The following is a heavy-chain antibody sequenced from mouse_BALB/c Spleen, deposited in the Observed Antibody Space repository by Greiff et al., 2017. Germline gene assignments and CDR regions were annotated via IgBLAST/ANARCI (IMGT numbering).Heavy chain of an antibody. V-gene: IGHV5-17*02. J-gene: IGHJ1*01. CDR3: ARSGDYEYFDV. Sequence: EVQGVESGGGLVQPGGSRKLSCAASGFTFSSFGMHWVRQAPEKGLEWVAYISSGSSTIYYADTVKGRFTISRDNPKNTLFLQMTSLRSEDTAMYYGARSGDYEYFDVWGAGTTVTVSS. D-gene: IGHD2-4*01. CDR1: GFTFSSFG. CDR2: ISSGSSTI.